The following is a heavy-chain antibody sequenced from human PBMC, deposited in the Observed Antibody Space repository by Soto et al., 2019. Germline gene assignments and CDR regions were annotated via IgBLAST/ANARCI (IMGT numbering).Heavy chain of an antibody. CDR1: GFNFGDLY. D-gene: IGHD1-1*01. CDR2: ISATGETT. CDR3: ASQLHFSRRKNYLHS. V-gene: IGHV3-11*01. Sequence: QVQLVESGGALVKPGGSLRLSCAASGFNFGDLYISWIRQAPGKGLEWVSFISATGETTYYADSVKGRFTISRDNAQKSLDLPMNILRDADTVIYYCASQLHFSRRKNYLHSWGWGTLVNVSS. J-gene: IGHJ4*02.